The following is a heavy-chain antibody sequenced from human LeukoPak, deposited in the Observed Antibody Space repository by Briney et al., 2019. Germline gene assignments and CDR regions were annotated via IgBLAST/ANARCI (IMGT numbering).Heavy chain of an antibody. CDR1: GFTFDDYA. Sequence: GGSLRLSCAASGFTFDDYAMHWVRQAPGKGLEWVSGISWNSGSIGYADSVKGRFTVSRDNAKNSLYLQMNSLRAEDTALYYCAKGRSGYGEDGMDVWGQGTTVTVSS. CDR2: ISWNSGSI. D-gene: IGHD5-12*01. CDR3: AKGRSGYGEDGMDV. V-gene: IGHV3-9*01. J-gene: IGHJ6*02.